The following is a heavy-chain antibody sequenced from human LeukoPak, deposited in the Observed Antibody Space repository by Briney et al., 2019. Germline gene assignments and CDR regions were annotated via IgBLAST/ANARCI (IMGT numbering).Heavy chain of an antibody. CDR2: INPNSGGT. D-gene: IGHD1-26*01. J-gene: IGHJ5*02. V-gene: IGHV1-2*02. Sequence: GASVKVSCKASGYTFTGYYMHWVRQAPGQGLEWMGWINPNSGGTNYAQKFQGRVTMTRDTSISTAYMELCRLRSDDTAVYYCARGIYSGSYYDWFDPWGQGTLVTVSS. CDR3: ARGIYSGSYYDWFDP. CDR1: GYTFTGYY.